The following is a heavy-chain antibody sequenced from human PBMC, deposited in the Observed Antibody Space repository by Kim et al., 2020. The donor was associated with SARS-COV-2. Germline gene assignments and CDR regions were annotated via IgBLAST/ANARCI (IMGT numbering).Heavy chain of an antibody. CDR1: GGSFSGYY. CDR2: INHSGST. CDR3: ARRRFGELPLPPYYYYYYMDV. Sequence: SETLSLTCAVYGGSFSGYYWSWIRQPPGKGLEWIGEINHSGSTNYNPSLKSRVTISVDTSKNQFSLKLSSVTAADTAVYYCARRRFGELPLPPYYYYYYMDVWGKGTTVTVSS. D-gene: IGHD3-10*01. J-gene: IGHJ6*03. V-gene: IGHV4-34*01.